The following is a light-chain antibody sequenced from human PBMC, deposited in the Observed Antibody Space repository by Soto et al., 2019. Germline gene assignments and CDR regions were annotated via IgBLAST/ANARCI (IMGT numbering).Light chain of an antibody. Sequence: DIQMTKSPSTLSASVGDRVTITCRASQSISSWLAWYQQKPGKAPKLLIYDASSLESGVPSRFSGSGSGTEFTLTISSLQPDDFATYYCQQYNSPWTFGQGTKVEIK. J-gene: IGKJ1*01. CDR1: QSISSW. V-gene: IGKV1-5*01. CDR2: DAS. CDR3: QQYNSPWT.